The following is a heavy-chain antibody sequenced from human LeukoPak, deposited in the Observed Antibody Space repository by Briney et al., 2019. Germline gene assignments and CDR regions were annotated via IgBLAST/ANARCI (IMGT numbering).Heavy chain of an antibody. D-gene: IGHD5-24*01. CDR2: IQYDGSRK. CDR3: AKDGEMATISRFDY. Sequence: PGGSLRLSCVASGFTFSSNGMHWVRQAPGKGLEWVTFIQYDGSRKYYADSVKGRFTISRDNSKNTLYLEMNSLRAEDTAVYYCAKDGEMATISRFDYWGQGTLVTVSS. V-gene: IGHV3-30*02. J-gene: IGHJ4*02. CDR1: GFTFSSNG.